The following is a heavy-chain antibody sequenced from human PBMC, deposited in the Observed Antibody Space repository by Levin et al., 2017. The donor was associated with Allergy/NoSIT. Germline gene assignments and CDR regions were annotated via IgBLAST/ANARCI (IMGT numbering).Heavy chain of an antibody. J-gene: IGHJ4*02. D-gene: IGHD3-16*01. CDR2: INAPGENI. V-gene: IGHV3-23*01. Sequence: PGGSLRLSCIGSGFTFSSHAMSWVRQAPRKGLEWVSSINAPGENIYYADSVRGRFTISRDNSKRTVYLQMSSLRADDTAVDYCAKEPGGGSTFDSWGQGTLVTVSS. CDR1: GFTFSSHA. CDR3: AKEPGGGSTFDS.